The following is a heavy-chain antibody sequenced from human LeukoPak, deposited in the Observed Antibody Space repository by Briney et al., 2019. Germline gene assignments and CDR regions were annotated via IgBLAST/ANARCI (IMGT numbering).Heavy chain of an antibody. Sequence: ASVKVSCKASGYTFTSYYMHWVRQAPGQGLEWMGIINPSGGSTSYAQKFQGRVTMTRDTSTSIVYMELSSLRSEDTAVYYCARDGPGIAAADLPGGYYYYYMDVWGKGTTVTVSS. J-gene: IGHJ6*03. V-gene: IGHV1-46*01. CDR3: ARDGPGIAAADLPGGYYYYYMDV. CDR2: INPSGGST. D-gene: IGHD6-13*01. CDR1: GYTFTSYY.